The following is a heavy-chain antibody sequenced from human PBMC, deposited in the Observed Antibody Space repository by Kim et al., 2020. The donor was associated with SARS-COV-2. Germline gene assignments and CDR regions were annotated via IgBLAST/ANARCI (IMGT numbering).Heavy chain of an antibody. Sequence: GGSLRLSCAASGFTFSSYAMSWVRQAPGKGLEWVSAITSNGAYTYYADSVKGRFTISRDNSKNTLYLQMNSLRAEDTAVYYCAKIMGACDYWGQGTLVTVSS. CDR2: ITSNGAYT. CDR3: AKIMGACDY. J-gene: IGHJ4*02. D-gene: IGHD1-26*01. V-gene: IGHV3-23*01. CDR1: GFTFSSYA.